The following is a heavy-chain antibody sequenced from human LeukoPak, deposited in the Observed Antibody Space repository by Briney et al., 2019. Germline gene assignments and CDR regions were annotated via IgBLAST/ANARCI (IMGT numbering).Heavy chain of an antibody. Sequence: GGSLRLSCAASGFTFSSYAMSWVRQAPGKGLEWVSAICGSGGSTYYADSVKGRFTISRDNSKNTLYLQMNSLRAEDTAVYYCAKWEWELLDYFDYWGQGTLVTVSS. CDR1: GFTFSSYA. CDR3: AKWEWELLDYFDY. D-gene: IGHD1-26*01. CDR2: ICGSGGST. J-gene: IGHJ4*02. V-gene: IGHV3-23*01.